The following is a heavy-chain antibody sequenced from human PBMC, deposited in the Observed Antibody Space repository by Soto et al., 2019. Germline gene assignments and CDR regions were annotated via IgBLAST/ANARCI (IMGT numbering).Heavy chain of an antibody. CDR1: GYTFTSYY. V-gene: IGHV1-46*01. Sequence: ASVKVSCRASGYTFTSYYMHWVRQAPGQGLEWMGIINPSGGSTSYAQKFQGRVTMTRETSTSTVYMELSSLRSEDTAVYYCARVLVGAILDYSGQGTLVTFSS. D-gene: IGHD1-26*01. CDR3: ARVLVGAILDY. J-gene: IGHJ4*02. CDR2: INPSGGST.